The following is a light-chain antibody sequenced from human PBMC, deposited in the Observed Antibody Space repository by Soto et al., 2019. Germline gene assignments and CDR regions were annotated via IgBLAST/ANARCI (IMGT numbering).Light chain of an antibody. Sequence: QSVLTQPPSASGTPGQRVTISCCGSSSNIGSNPVSWYQHLPGTAPKVLIFTNNQRPSGVPDRVSGSKSGTSASLAISGLRSEDEAHYYCAAWDDSLEGVVLGGGTKVTVL. CDR2: TNN. CDR1: SSNIGSNP. CDR3: AAWDDSLEGVV. V-gene: IGLV1-44*01. J-gene: IGLJ3*02.